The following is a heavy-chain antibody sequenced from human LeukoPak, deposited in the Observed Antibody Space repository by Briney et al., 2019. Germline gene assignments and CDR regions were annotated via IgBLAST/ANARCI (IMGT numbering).Heavy chain of an antibody. CDR1: GGTFSSYA. J-gene: IGHJ3*02. V-gene: IGHV1-69*10. CDR2: IIPILGIA. Sequence: ASVKVSCKASGGTFSSYAISWVRQAPGQGLEWMGWIIPILGIANYAQKFQGRVTITADKSTSTAYMELSSLRSEDTAVYYCAREGADYYDSSGYYPFDIWGQGTMVTVSS. CDR3: AREGADYYDSSGYYPFDI. D-gene: IGHD3-22*01.